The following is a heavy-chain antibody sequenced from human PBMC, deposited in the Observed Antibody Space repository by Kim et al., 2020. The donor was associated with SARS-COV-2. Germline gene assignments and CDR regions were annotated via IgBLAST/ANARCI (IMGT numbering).Heavy chain of an antibody. CDR1: GFTVSSNY. J-gene: IGHJ6*02. CDR2: IYSGGST. D-gene: IGHD3-3*01. Sequence: GGSLRLSCAASGFTVSSNYMSWVRQAPGKGLEWVSVIYSGGSTNYADSVKGRFTISRDNSKNTLYLQMNSLRAEDTAVYYCAREKVGSITIFGVVIRHGMDVWGQGTTDTVSS. CDR3: AREKVGSITIFGVVIRHGMDV. V-gene: IGHV3-53*01.